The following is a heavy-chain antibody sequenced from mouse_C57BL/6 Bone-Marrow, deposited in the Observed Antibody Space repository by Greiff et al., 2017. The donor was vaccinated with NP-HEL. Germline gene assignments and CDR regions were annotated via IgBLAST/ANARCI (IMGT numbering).Heavy chain of an antibody. CDR3: ASISTVVAKGY. J-gene: IGHJ2*01. CDR1: GYTFTDYA. V-gene: IGHV1-67*01. Sequence: QVQLQQSGPELVRPGASVKISCKGSGYTFTDYAMHWVKQSHAKSLEWIGVISTYYGDASYNQKFKDKATLTVDKSSSTAYMELARLTSDDSAVYYGASISTVVAKGYWGQGTTLTVSS. D-gene: IGHD1-1*01. CDR2: ISTYYGDA.